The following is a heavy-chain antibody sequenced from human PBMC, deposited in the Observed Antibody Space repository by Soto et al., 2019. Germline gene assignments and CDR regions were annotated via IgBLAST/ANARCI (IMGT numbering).Heavy chain of an antibody. CDR1: GGTFSSYA. D-gene: IGHD2-8*01. CDR2: IIPIFGTA. V-gene: IGHV1-69*06. J-gene: IGHJ6*02. CDR3: ASLMVYAIQGPYYYGMDV. Sequence: SVKVSCKASGGTFSSYAISWLRQAPGQGLEWMGGIIPIFGTANYAQKFQGRVTITADKSTSTAYMELSSLRSEDTAVYYCASLMVYAIQGPYYYGMDVWGQGTTVTVSS.